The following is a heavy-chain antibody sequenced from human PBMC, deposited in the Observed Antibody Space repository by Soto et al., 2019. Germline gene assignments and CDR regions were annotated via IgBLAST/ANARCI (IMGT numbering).Heavy chain of an antibody. CDR2: IYYSGST. CDR1: GGSISSSSYY. Sequence: PSETLSLTCTVSGGSISSSSYYWGWIRQPPGKGLEWIGSIYYSGSTYYNPSLKSRVTISVDTSKNQFSLKLSSVTAADTAVYYCASFCRIVVVVAATPTRMDAFDIWGQGTMVTVSS. CDR3: ASFCRIVVVVAATPTRMDAFDI. J-gene: IGHJ3*02. V-gene: IGHV4-39*01. D-gene: IGHD2-15*01.